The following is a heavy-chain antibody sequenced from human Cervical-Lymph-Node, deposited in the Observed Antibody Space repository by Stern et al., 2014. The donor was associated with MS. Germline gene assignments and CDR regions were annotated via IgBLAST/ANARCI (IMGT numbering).Heavy chain of an antibody. CDR1: EFTFSTYA. Sequence: EVQLVESGGGLAHPGRSLRLSCAASEFTFSTYAMTWVRQAPGKGLEWVATISASGNSTYFPDSVKGRFTVSRYNSNNSLYLQMSNLTAEDTAIYFCAKDDGYIGFDYWGQGTPVTVAS. J-gene: IGHJ4*02. D-gene: IGHD5-12*01. V-gene: IGHV3-23*04. CDR2: ISASGNST. CDR3: AKDDGYIGFDY.